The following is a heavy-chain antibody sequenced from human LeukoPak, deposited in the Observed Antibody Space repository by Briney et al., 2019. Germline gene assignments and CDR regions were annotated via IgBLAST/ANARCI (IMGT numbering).Heavy chain of an antibody. CDR2: IYYSGST. CDR1: GGSISSGDYY. Sequence: SQTLSLTCTVSGGSISSGDYYWSWIRQPPGKGLEWIGYIYYSGSTYYNPSLKSRVTISVDTSKNQFSLKLSSVTAADTAVYYCARDRNCGGDCYSGYASDIWGQGTMVTVSS. D-gene: IGHD2-21*02. V-gene: IGHV4-30-4*01. CDR3: ARDRNCGGDCYSGYASDI. J-gene: IGHJ3*02.